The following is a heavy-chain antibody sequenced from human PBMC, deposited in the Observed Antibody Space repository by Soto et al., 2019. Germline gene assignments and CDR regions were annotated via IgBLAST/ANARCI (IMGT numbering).Heavy chain of an antibody. CDR2: IYHSGST. CDR1: GGSISSGGYS. Sequence: QLQLQESGSGLVKPSQTLSLTCAVSGGSISSGGYSWSWIRQPPGKGLEWIGYIYHSGSTYYNPSRKSRVTMSVDRSKNQFSLKLSSVTAADTAVYYCARETTPGWFDPWGQGTLVTVSS. CDR3: ARETTPGWFDP. J-gene: IGHJ5*02. D-gene: IGHD1-1*01. V-gene: IGHV4-30-2*01.